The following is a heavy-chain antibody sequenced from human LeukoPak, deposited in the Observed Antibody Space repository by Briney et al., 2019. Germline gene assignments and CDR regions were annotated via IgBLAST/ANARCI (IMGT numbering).Heavy chain of an antibody. CDR3: ARALGYCSGGSFPDWYNWFDP. Sequence: SVTVSFKSSGGTFISYASNWVRQAPAQGLEWMGRIIPIFGMANYAQKFQVRVTITVDKSKNEAYVDVSSLTSEDTAVYYCARALGYCSGGSFPDWYNWFDPWGQGPLVTVAS. CDR1: GGTFISYA. CDR2: IIPIFGMA. D-gene: IGHD2-15*01. V-gene: IGHV1-69*04. J-gene: IGHJ5*02.